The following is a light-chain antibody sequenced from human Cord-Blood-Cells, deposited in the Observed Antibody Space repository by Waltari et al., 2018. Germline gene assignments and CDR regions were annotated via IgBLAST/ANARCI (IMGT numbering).Light chain of an antibody. CDR3: NSRDSSGNHLV. J-gene: IGLJ3*02. V-gene: IGLV3-19*01. CDR2: GKN. CDR1: SLSSDT. Sequence: SSELTQAPAVSVAVGQKGRITCHGDSLSSDTPSRYQQKPGQHPVLVIYGKNNRPSWIPDRFSGSSSGNTSSLTITGAQAEDEADYYCNSRDSSGNHLVFGGGTKLTVL.